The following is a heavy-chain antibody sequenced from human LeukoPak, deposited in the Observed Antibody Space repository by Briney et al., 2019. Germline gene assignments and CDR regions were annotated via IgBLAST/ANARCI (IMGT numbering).Heavy chain of an antibody. CDR3: ARGATIEYYFDY. D-gene: IGHD5-12*01. V-gene: IGHV1-69*13. CDR2: IIPIFGTA. J-gene: IGHJ4*02. CDR1: GGTFSSYA. Sequence: SVKVSCKASGGTFSSYAISWVRQAPGQGLEWMGGIIPIFGTANYAQKFQGRVTITADESTSTAYMELSSLRSEDTAVYYCARGATIEYYFDYWGQGTPVTVSS.